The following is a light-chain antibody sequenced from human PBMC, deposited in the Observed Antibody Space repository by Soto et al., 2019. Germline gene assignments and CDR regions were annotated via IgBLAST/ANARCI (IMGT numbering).Light chain of an antibody. V-gene: IGKV3-20*01. J-gene: IGKJ1*01. CDR3: QQYGSSPRT. Sequence: EIVMTQSPAILSVSPGEGATLSCRASQSVSSTYLAWYQQKPGQAPRLLLYGTSNRATGIPDRFSGSGSGTDSTLTISSLEPEDFAVYYCQQYGSSPRTFGQGTKVDIK. CDR2: GTS. CDR1: QSVSSTY.